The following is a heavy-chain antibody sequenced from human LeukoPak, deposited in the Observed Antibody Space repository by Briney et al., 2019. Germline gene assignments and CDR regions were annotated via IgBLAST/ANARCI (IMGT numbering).Heavy chain of an antibody. CDR1: GYTFTSYY. CDR3: ARGVSIFGVVTDYSDY. CDR2: INPSGGST. V-gene: IGHV1-46*01. Sequence: GASVKVSCKASGYTFTSYYMHWVRQAPGQGLEWMGIINPSGGSTSYAQKFQGRVTMTRDTSTSTVYMELSSLRSEDTAVYYCARGVSIFGVVTDYSDYWGQGTLVTVSS. D-gene: IGHD3-3*01. J-gene: IGHJ4*02.